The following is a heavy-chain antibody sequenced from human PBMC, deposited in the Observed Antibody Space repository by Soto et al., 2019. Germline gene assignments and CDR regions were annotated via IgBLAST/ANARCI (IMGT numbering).Heavy chain of an antibody. D-gene: IGHD3-16*02. CDR1: GFTFSSYG. CDR3: AKPLIWGSYRYPFDY. Sequence: PGGSLRLSCAASGFTFSSYGMHWVRQAPGKGLEWVAVISYDGSNKYYADSVKGRFTISRDNSKNTLYLQMNSLRAEDTAVYYCAKPLIWGSYRYPFDYWGQGTLVTVSS. CDR2: ISYDGSNK. J-gene: IGHJ4*02. V-gene: IGHV3-30*18.